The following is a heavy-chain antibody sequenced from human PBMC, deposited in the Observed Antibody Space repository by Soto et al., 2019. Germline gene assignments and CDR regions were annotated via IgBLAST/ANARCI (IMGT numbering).Heavy chain of an antibody. J-gene: IGHJ6*02. CDR1: GASITSRGSY. Sequence: QVQLQESGPGLVKPSQTLSLTCSFSGASITSRGSYWTWIRQPPGKGLEWIGHISYSGNTFYNSSLQSRLTISVDTSKNQFSLKMTSVTAADTAVYFCARETMWPSGRYYYYHMDVWGQGTTVPVSS. CDR3: ARETMWPSGRYYYYHMDV. D-gene: IGHD3-10*01. V-gene: IGHV4-30-4*01. CDR2: ISYSGNT.